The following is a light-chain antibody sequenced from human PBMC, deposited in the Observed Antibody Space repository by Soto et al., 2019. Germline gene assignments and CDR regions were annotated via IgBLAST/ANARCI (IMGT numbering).Light chain of an antibody. Sequence: QSVLTQPPSASGTPGQRFTMSCCLRSSNIESNTVYWYQQLPGMAPRLLIHTNDRRPSGVPDRFSGSKSGTSASLAISGLQSEDEADYYCLAWDDSLNGNLFGTGTKVTVL. CDR2: TND. CDR1: SSNIESNT. V-gene: IGLV1-44*01. J-gene: IGLJ1*01. CDR3: LAWDDSLNGNL.